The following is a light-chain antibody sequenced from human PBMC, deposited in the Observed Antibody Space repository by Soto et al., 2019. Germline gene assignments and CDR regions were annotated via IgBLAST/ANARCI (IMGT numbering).Light chain of an antibody. CDR2: AAS. CDR1: QSISSY. Sequence: DIQMTQSPSSLSASVGDRVTITCRASQSISSYLNWYQQKPGKAPKLLIYAASSLQSGVPSRFSGSGSGTDFTLTISSLQPEDFATYYCQQSYSTWTFCQGTKVEIK. V-gene: IGKV1-39*01. CDR3: QQSYSTWT. J-gene: IGKJ1*01.